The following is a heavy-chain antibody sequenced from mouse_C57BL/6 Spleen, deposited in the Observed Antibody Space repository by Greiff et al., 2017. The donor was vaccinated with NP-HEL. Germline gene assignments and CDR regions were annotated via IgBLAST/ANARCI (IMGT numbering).Heavy chain of an antibody. J-gene: IGHJ2*01. Sequence: VQLQQPGAELVKPGASVKLSCKASGYTFTSYWMQWVKQRPGQGLEWIGEIDPSDSYTNYNQKFKGKATLTVDTSSSTAYMQLSSLTSEDSAVYYCARKDGFDYWGQGTTLTVSS. CDR1: GYTFTSYW. V-gene: IGHV1-50*01. CDR3: ARKDGFDY. CDR2: IDPSDSYT.